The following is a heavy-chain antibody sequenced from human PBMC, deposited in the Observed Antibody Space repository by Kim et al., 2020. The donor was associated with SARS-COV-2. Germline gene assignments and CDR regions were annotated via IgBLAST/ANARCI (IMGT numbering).Heavy chain of an antibody. V-gene: IGHV3-11*01. D-gene: IGHD1-20*01. CDR2: ITSSGAI. Sequence: GGSLRLSCAASGFVFRDYYMTWVRQAPGKGLEWISYITSSGAIYYADSVEGRFTIFRDNAKDSLYLQMTNLRVEDTAIYYCASPLVGPPHNWNYDLWGRGTLVTVSS. J-gene: IGHJ5*02. CDR1: GFVFRDYY. CDR3: ASPLVGPPHNWNYDL.